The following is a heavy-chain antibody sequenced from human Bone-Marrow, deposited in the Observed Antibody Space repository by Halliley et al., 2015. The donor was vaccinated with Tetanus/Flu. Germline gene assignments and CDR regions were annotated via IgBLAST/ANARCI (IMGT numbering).Heavy chain of an antibody. D-gene: IGHD3-22*01. CDR3: ARDSGYYAADY. Sequence: LSLTCAASGFSFNTFGMNWIRQAPGKGLEWVSYISYTASSIYYADSVKGRFTISRDNAKTSLYLQMNSLRAEDTAVYYCARDSGYYAADYWGLGTLVTVSS. V-gene: IGHV3-48*03. CDR1: GFSFNTFG. J-gene: IGHJ4*01. CDR2: ISYTASSI.